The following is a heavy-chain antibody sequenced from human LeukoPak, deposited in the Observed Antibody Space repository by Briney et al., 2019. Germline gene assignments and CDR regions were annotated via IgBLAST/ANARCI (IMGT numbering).Heavy chain of an antibody. J-gene: IGHJ4*02. CDR3: ARDRTRTGYSSGWYHDY. Sequence: SVKRSCKASGYAFTGDYMYWVRQAPVQGLEWMGWSNPNSFVTNYAQKIPSRVTMTRDTSISTAYMELSRLRSDDTAVYYCARDRTRTGYSSGWYHDYWGQGTLVTVSS. CDR2: SNPNSFVT. D-gene: IGHD6-19*01. CDR1: GYAFTGDY. V-gene: IGHV1-2*02.